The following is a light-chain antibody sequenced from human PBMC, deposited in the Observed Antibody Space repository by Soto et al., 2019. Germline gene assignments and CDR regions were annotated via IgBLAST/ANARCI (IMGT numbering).Light chain of an antibody. CDR1: SSDVGGSDF. CDR3: SSYTSSRSYV. Sequence: QSALTQPASVSGSPGQSITISGTGTSSDVGGSDFVSWHQQHPGKAPKLMIYDVSKWPSGVSNRFSGSKSGNTASLTISGLQAEDEADYYCSSYTSSRSYVFGTGTKVTVL. CDR2: DVS. V-gene: IGLV2-14*01. J-gene: IGLJ1*01.